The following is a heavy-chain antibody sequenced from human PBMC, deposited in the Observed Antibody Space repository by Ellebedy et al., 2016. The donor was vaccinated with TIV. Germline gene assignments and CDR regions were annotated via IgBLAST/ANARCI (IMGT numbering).Heavy chain of an antibody. J-gene: IGHJ3*01. Sequence: GESLKISCAASGSDFSYFGMHWVRQAPGKGLEWVAVIWYDGRIKNYADSVRGRFTISRDNSNNTLSLHMNSLEAEDKAVYYCARDRVGYGDYGGAFDVWGHGTMVTVSS. CDR1: GSDFSYFG. CDR3: ARDRVGYGDYGGAFDV. CDR2: IWYDGRIK. V-gene: IGHV3-33*01. D-gene: IGHD4-17*01.